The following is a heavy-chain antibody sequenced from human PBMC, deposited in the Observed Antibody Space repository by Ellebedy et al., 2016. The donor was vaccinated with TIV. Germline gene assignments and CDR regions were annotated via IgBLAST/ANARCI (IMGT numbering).Heavy chain of an antibody. CDR1: GFTFSSYS. CDR3: VTESVGYFDY. J-gene: IGHJ4*02. CDR2: IKSTTHGSTT. Sequence: GESLKISCAASGFTFSSYSMNWVRQAPGRGLEWVGLIKSTTHGSTTEYAASVKGRFTISRDDSKNRLDLQMNSLKTEDSAIYYCVTESVGYFDYWGQGTLVTVSS. D-gene: IGHD1-26*01. V-gene: IGHV3-15*07.